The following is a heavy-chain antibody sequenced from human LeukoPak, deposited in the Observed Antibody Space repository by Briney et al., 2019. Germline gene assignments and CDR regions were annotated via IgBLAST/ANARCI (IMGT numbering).Heavy chain of an antibody. CDR3: ARDLGIVVVTAIPGY. D-gene: IGHD2-21*02. CDR1: GYTFTSYG. V-gene: IGHV1-18*01. Sequence: ASVTVSFKASGYTFTSYGISWVRQAPGQGLEWMGWISAYNGNTNYAQKLQGRVTMTTDTSTSTAYMELRSLRSDDTAVYYCARDLGIVVVTAIPGYWGQGTLVTVSS. J-gene: IGHJ4*02. CDR2: ISAYNGNT.